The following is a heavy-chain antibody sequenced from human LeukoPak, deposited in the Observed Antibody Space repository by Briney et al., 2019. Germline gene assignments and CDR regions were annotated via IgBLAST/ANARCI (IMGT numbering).Heavy chain of an antibody. CDR2: IYWNDDK. CDR1: GFSLSSSGVG. J-gene: IGHJ4*02. D-gene: IGHD6-19*01. V-gene: IGHV2-5*01. Sequence: SGPTLVNPTQTLTLTCTFSGFSLSSSGVGVGWIRQPPGKALEWLALIYWNDDKRYRPSLQSRLTITKDTSKNQVVLTMTNMDPVDTATYYCAHQQWLAPFDYWGQGTLVTVSS. CDR3: AHQQWLAPFDY.